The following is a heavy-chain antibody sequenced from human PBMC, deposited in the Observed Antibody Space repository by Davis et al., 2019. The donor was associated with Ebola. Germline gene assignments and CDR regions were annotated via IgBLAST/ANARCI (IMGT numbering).Heavy chain of an antibody. J-gene: IGHJ3*02. Sequence: ASVKVSCKASGYTFTGYYMHWVRQAPGQGLEWMGWINPNSGGTNYAQKFQGRVTMTRDTSISTAYMELSRLRSDDTAVYYCARADYYGSGSYGFDIWGQGTMVTVSS. CDR1: GYTFTGYY. D-gene: IGHD3-10*01. CDR2: INPNSGGT. V-gene: IGHV1-2*02. CDR3: ARADYYGSGSYGFDI.